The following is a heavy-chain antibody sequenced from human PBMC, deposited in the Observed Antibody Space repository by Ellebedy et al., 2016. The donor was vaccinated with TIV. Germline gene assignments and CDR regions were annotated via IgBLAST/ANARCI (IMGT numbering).Heavy chain of an antibody. CDR1: GYSFTSYW. Sequence: GESLKISCKGSGYSFTSYWISWVRQMPGKGLEWMGRIDPSDSYTNYSPSFQGHVTISADKSISTAYLQWSSLKASDTAMYYCARLDIQYYYYYGMDVWGQGTTVTVSS. D-gene: IGHD2-15*01. CDR2: IDPSDSYT. J-gene: IGHJ6*02. V-gene: IGHV5-10-1*01. CDR3: ARLDIQYYYYYGMDV.